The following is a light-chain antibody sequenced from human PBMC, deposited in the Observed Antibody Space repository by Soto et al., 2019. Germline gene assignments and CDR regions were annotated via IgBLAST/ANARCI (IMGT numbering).Light chain of an antibody. CDR1: QSVSDNY. V-gene: IGKV3-20*01. Sequence: EIVLTQSPGTVSLSPGERATLSYRASQSVSDNYVAWFQQKTGQAPRLLIYGASSRAPGIPDRFSGSGSGTDFTLTISGLEPEDFAVYYCQQYGRSPWTFGQGTKVDIK. J-gene: IGKJ1*01. CDR3: QQYGRSPWT. CDR2: GAS.